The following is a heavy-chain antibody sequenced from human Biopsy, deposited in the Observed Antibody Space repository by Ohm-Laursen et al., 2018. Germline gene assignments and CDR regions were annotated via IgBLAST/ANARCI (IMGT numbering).Heavy chain of an antibody. V-gene: IGHV3-74*03. CDR2: INSDGSYT. CDR1: GFTFSSYW. Sequence: GSLRLSCAASGFTFSSYWMHWVRQAPGKGLVWVARINSDGSYTTNVDSVKGRFTISRDNAKNTLFLQMNSLSTEDTAVFYCAKDLRNNNWGVENWGQGTLVTVSS. D-gene: IGHD7-27*01. CDR3: AKDLRNNNWGVEN. J-gene: IGHJ4*02.